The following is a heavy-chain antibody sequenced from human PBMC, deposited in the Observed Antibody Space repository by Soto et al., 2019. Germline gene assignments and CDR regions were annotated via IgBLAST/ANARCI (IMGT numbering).Heavy chain of an antibody. D-gene: IGHD5-12*01. CDR2: MNPNTGDT. CDR3: ARGDGYIFDY. Sequence: QVQLVQSGAELKKPGASVKVSCKSSGYTFISYAINWVRQATGQGLEWMGWMNPNTGDTGYAQKFQGRGTMTRNTSINTANLELSSLRSDDTAVYFCARGDGYIFDYWGQGTLVTVSS. V-gene: IGHV1-8*01. J-gene: IGHJ4*02. CDR1: GYTFISYA.